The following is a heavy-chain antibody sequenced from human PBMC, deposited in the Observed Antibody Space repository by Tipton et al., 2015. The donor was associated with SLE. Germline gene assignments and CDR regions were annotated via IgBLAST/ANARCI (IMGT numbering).Heavy chain of an antibody. J-gene: IGHJ4*02. CDR1: GGSISSGSYY. CDR2: INHSGST. V-gene: IGHV4-39*07. D-gene: IGHD7-27*01. CDR3: ARVANWGLFDY. Sequence: TLSLTCTVSGGSISSGSYYWSWIRQPPGKGLEWIGEINHSGSTNYNPSLKSRVTISVDTSKNQFSLKLSSVTAADTAVYYCARVANWGLFDYWGQGTLVTVSS.